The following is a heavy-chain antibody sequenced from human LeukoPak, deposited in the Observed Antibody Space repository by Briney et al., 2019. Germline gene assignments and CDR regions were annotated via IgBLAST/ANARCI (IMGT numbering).Heavy chain of an antibody. Sequence: GGSLRLSCAASGFTFSSYAMQWVRQAPGKGLEWVAVIAYDVRNKYYADSVKGRFTISRDNSKNTLYVQMDNLSTDDAAVYYCARDLHQWLVLTDYWGRGSLVTVS. CDR1: GFTFSSYA. J-gene: IGHJ4*02. CDR3: ARDLHQWLVLTDY. D-gene: IGHD6-19*01. V-gene: IGHV3-30*04. CDR2: IAYDVRNK.